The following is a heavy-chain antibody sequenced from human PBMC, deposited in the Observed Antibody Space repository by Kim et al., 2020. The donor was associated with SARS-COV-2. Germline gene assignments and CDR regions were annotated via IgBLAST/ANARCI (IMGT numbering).Heavy chain of an antibody. D-gene: IGHD6-13*01. J-gene: IGHJ4*02. CDR3: ARDQGTIAAAGTAPDDY. CDR1: GYTFTSYA. CDR2: INTNTGNP. Sequence: ASVKVSCKASGYTFTSYAMNWVRQAPGQGLEWMGWINTNTGNPTYAQGFTGRFVFSLDTSVSTAYLQISSLKAEDTAVYYCARDQGTIAAAGTAPDDYWGQGTLVTVSS. V-gene: IGHV7-4-1*02.